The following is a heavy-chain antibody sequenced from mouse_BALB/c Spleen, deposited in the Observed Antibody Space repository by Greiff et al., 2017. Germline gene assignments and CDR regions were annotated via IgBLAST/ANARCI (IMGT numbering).Heavy chain of an antibody. CDR1: GFTFSSYG. Sequence: EVKLVESGGGLVQPGGSLKLSCAASGFTFSSYGMSWVRQTPDKRLELVATINSNGGSTYYPDSVKGRFTISRDNAKNTLYLQMSSLKSEDTAMYYCARDYYGTFDYWGQGTTLTVSS. D-gene: IGHD1-1*01. J-gene: IGHJ2*01. CDR2: INSNGGST. CDR3: ARDYYGTFDY. V-gene: IGHV5-6-3*01.